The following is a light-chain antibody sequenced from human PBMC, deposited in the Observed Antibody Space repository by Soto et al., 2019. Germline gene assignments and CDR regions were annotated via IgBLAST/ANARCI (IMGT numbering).Light chain of an antibody. Sequence: SSELTQSPSVSVSPGQTASISCYGDKLGNKYASWYQQKPGQSPVLVIYEDRKRPSGIPERFSGSNSGNTATLTITATQGMDEADYYCQAWDSSSYVVFGGGTKVTVL. CDR1: KLGNKY. J-gene: IGLJ2*01. CDR3: QAWDSSSYVV. V-gene: IGLV3-1*01. CDR2: EDR.